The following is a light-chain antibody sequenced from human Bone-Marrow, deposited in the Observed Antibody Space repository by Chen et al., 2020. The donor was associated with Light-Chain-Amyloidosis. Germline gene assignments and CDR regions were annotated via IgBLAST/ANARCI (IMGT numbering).Light chain of an antibody. Sequence: QSALSQPASVSGSPGQSITISYTGTSSDVGGDNHVSWYQQHPDKAPKLMSYEVTNRPSWVPDRFSGSKSDNTASLTISGLQTEDEADYFCSSYTITNTLVFGSGTRVTVL. CDR2: EVT. CDR3: SSYTITNTLV. CDR1: SSDVGGDNH. V-gene: IGLV2-14*01. J-gene: IGLJ1*01.